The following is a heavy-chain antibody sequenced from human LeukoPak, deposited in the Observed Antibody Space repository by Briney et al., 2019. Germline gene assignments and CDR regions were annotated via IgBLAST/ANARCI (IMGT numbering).Heavy chain of an antibody. CDR1: SGSISRGSYY. V-gene: IGHV4-61*02. CDR3: AREANVDTAMVGYYFDY. CDR2: IYTSGST. Sequence: SETLSLTCTVSSGSISRGSYYWSWIRQPAGKGLEWIGRIYTSGSTNYNPSLKSRVTISVDTSKNQFSLKLSSVTAADTTVYYCAREANVDTAMVGYYFDYWGQGTLVTVSS. J-gene: IGHJ4*02. D-gene: IGHD5-18*01.